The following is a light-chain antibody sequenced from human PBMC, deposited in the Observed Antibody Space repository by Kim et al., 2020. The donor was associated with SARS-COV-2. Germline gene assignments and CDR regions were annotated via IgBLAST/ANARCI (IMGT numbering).Light chain of an antibody. V-gene: IGLV1-51*01. J-gene: IGLJ2*01. CDR1: RSNSGSDY. CDR3: GTWDHILSVVV. CDR2: DDD. Sequence: KVPVSCAERRSNSGSDYVFGYQGFPVTAPKLLIYDDDERPSEIPDRFSGSKSGTSATLGITGLQTGDEADYYCGTWDHILSVVVFGGGTQLTVL.